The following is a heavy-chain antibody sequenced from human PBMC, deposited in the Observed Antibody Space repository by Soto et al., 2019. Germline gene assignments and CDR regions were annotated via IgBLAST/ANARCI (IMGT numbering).Heavy chain of an antibody. CDR2: ISGSGGST. Sequence: GGSLRPSCDASGFTVSSYAMSWVRQAPGKGLEWVSAISGSGGSTYYADSVKGRFTISRDNSKITLYLQMNSLRAEDTVVYYCAKDRYRSYGPYYFDYWGQGTLVTVSS. CDR1: GFTVSSYA. J-gene: IGHJ4*02. CDR3: AKDRYRSYGPYYFDY. D-gene: IGHD5-18*01. V-gene: IGHV3-23*01.